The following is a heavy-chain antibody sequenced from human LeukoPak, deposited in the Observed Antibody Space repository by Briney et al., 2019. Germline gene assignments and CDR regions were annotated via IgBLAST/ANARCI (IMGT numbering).Heavy chain of an antibody. D-gene: IGHD6-13*01. J-gene: IGHJ4*02. CDR3: ASEGYSSSWYRGPSYFDY. V-gene: IGHV3-7*01. CDR2: IKQDGSEK. CDR1: GFTFSSYW. Sequence: GGSLRLSCAASGFTFSSYWMSWVRQAPGKGLEWVANIKQDGSEKYYVDSVKGRFTISRGNAKNSLYLQMNSLRAEDTAVYYCASEGYSSSWYRGPSYFDYWGQGTLVTVSS.